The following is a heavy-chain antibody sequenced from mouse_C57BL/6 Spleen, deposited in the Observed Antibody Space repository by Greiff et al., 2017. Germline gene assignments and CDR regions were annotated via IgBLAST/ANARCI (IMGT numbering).Heavy chain of an antibody. D-gene: IGHD2-3*01. CDR2: IRNKANGYTT. J-gene: IGHJ2*01. CDR3: ARYIDGYYYFDY. Sequence: EVKLMESGGGLVQPGGSLSLSCAASGFTFTDYYMSWVRQPPGKALEWLGFIRNKANGYTTEYSASVKGRFTISRDNSQSILYLQMNALRAEDSATYYCARYIDGYYYFDYWGQGTTLTVSS. V-gene: IGHV7-3*01. CDR1: GFTFTDYY.